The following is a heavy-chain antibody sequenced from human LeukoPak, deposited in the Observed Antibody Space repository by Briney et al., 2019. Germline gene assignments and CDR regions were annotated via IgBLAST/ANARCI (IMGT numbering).Heavy chain of an antibody. V-gene: IGHV4-30-4*01. CDR1: GGSISSGDYY. CDR2: IYYIGGT. CDR3: ARSPPYYYYYGMDV. J-gene: IGHJ6*02. Sequence: PSETLSLTCTVSGGSISSGDYYWSWIRQPPGKGLEWIGYIYYIGGTYYNPSLKSRATISVDTSKNQFSLKLSSVTAADTAVYYCARSPPYYYYYGMDVWGQGTTVTVSS.